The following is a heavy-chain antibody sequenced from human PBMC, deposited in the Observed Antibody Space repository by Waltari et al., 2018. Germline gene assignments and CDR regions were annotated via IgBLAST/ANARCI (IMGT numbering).Heavy chain of an antibody. J-gene: IGHJ4*02. Sequence: EVQLVESGGGLVKHGGSLRLSCAASGFTFSNAWLNWVRQATGKGLEWVGRIKSKTDGGTTDYAAPVKGRFTISRDDSKNTLYLQMNSLKTEDTAVYYCTTLTAQAVAGTGSDYWGQGTLVTVSS. V-gene: IGHV3-15*07. CDR1: GFTFSNAW. D-gene: IGHD6-19*01. CDR2: IKSKTDGGTT. CDR3: TTLTAQAVAGTGSDY.